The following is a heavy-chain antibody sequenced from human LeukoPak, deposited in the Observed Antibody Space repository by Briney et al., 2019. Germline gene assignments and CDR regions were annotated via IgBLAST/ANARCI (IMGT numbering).Heavy chain of an antibody. CDR2: ISADNGNR. CDR3: ARQGYGGHSRGAADY. J-gene: IGHJ4*02. D-gene: IGHD4-23*01. V-gene: IGHV1-18*01. CDR1: GYTFTNYG. Sequence: ASVKVSCKASGYTFTNYGISWVRQAPGQGLEWMGWISADNGNRNYALKLQDRVSMTTDTSTSTAYMELRSLRSDDTAVYYCARQGYGGHSRGAADYWGQGTLVTVSS.